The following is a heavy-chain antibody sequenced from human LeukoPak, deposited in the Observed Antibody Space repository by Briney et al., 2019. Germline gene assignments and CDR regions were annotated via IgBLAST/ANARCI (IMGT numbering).Heavy chain of an antibody. V-gene: IGHV3-23*01. J-gene: IGHJ4*02. CDR1: GFIFNNYA. CDR3: AKDQRFGDLDDY. D-gene: IGHD3-10*01. CDR2: ISGTGVTA. Sequence: GGSLRLSCAASGFIFNNYAMSWVRQAPGKGLEWVSSISGTGVTAYYADSVKGRFPISRDNSKNTQYLQMSSLRAEDTALYYCAKDQRFGDLDDYRGQGTLVTVSS.